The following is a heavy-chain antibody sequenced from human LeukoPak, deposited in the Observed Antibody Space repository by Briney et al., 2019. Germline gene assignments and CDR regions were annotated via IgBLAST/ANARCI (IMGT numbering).Heavy chain of an antibody. Sequence: ASVKVSCKVSGYTLTELSMHWVRQAPGKGLEWMGGFDPEDGETIYAQKFQGRVTMTEDTSTDTAYMELSSLRSEDTAVYYCATQENSGWYHYFDYWGRGTLVTVSS. J-gene: IGHJ4*02. V-gene: IGHV1-24*01. D-gene: IGHD6-19*01. CDR1: GYTLTELS. CDR3: ATQENSGWYHYFDY. CDR2: FDPEDGET.